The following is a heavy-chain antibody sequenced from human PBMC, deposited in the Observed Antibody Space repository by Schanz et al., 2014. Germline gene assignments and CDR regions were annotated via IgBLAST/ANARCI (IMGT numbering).Heavy chain of an antibody. Sequence: QVQLQESGPGLVKPSGTLSLTCAVSGGFISSINWWSWVRQSPGTGLEWIGYVNYIGSTKYNPALESRVTISADTSKKQFSLKMTSVTTADTAVYYCASTHWFGSGTTIVDYWGQGTLVTVSS. D-gene: IGHD3-10*01. CDR2: VNYIGST. CDR3: ASTHWFGSGTTIVDY. CDR1: GGFISSINW. V-gene: IGHV4-4*02. J-gene: IGHJ4*02.